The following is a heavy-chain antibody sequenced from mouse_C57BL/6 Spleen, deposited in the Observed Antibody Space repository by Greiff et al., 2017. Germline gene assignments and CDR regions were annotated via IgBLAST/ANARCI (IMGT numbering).Heavy chain of an antibody. CDR3: ARGGDAMDY. CDR1: GYSFTSYW. Sequence: VQLQQSGPELVRPGASVKISCKASGYSFTSYWMNWVRQSTGKSLEWIGVIHPDYGTTSYNQKFKGKATLTVDQSSSTAYMQLNSLTSEDSAVYYCARGGDAMDYWGQGTSVTVSS. CDR2: IHPDYGTT. J-gene: IGHJ4*01. V-gene: IGHV1-39*01.